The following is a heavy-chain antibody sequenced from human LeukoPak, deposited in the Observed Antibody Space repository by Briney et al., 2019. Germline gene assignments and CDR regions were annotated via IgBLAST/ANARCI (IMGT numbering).Heavy chain of an antibody. J-gene: IGHJ4*02. CDR3: ARDSYSGSDLYFDY. V-gene: IGHV1-18*01. CDR2: ISAYNGNT. Sequence: ASVKVSCKASGYTFNIYGISWVRQAPGQGLEWMGWISAYNGNTNYAQKFQGRVTITADESMSTAYMELSSLRSEDTAVYYCARDSYSGSDLYFDYWGQGTLVTVSS. D-gene: IGHD1-26*01. CDR1: GYTFNIYG.